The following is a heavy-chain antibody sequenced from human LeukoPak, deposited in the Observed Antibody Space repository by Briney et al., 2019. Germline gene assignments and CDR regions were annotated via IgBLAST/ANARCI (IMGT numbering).Heavy chain of an antibody. Sequence: ASVKVSCKASGCTFTRYFMHWVRQAPGQGLEWMGIINPSAGGASYAQKFQGRVTMSRDTSASTVYMELSSLSYEDTAMYYCAREDNSFDYWGQGTLVTVSS. V-gene: IGHV1-46*01. CDR2: INPSAGGA. D-gene: IGHD1-1*01. CDR1: GCTFTRYF. J-gene: IGHJ4*02. CDR3: AREDNSFDY.